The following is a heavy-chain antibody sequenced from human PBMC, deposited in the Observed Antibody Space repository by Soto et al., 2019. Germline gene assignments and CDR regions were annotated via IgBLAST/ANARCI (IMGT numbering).Heavy chain of an antibody. V-gene: IGHV3-74*01. D-gene: IGHD3-3*01. CDR3: ERLPVDTITSLDY. CDR2: INSDGSSI. CDR1: GFTFSSYW. Sequence: GGSLKLSCATYGFTFSSYWMHWVCQVPGKGLVWVSRINSDGSSISYSDSVKGRFTIPRDNAKNTLYLQMNCLRVEDTAVYYCERLPVDTITSLDYWGQGT. J-gene: IGHJ4*02.